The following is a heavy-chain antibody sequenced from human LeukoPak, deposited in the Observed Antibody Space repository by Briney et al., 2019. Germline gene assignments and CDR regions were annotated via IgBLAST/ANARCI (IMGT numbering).Heavy chain of an antibody. Sequence: GGSLRLSCAASGFTVSSNYMSWVRQAPGKGLAWVSSISSSSNYIYYADSVKGRFTISRDNAKNSLYLQMNSLRADDTAVYYCVRTPKSANFPNWFDPWGQGTLVTVSS. J-gene: IGHJ5*02. CDR1: GFTVSSNY. V-gene: IGHV3-21*01. CDR3: VRTPKSANFPNWFDP. CDR2: ISSSSNYI.